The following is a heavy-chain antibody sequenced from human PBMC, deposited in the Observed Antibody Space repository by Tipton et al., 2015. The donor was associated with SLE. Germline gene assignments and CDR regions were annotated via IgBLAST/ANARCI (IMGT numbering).Heavy chain of an antibody. Sequence: TLSLTCAVYGGSFSGYYWSWIRQPPGKGLEWIGEINHSGSTNYNPSLKSRVTISVDTSKNQFSLKLSSVTAADTAVYYCARFFTIFYAFDIWGQGTMVTVS. V-gene: IGHV4-34*01. D-gene: IGHD3-3*01. CDR2: INHSGST. CDR1: GGSFSGYY. CDR3: ARFFTIFYAFDI. J-gene: IGHJ3*02.